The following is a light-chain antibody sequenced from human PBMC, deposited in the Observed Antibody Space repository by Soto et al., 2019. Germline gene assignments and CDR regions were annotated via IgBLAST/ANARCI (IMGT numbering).Light chain of an antibody. CDR2: EDT. V-gene: IGLV2-23*01. CDR1: SSDVGSYKF. Sequence: QSALTQPASVSGSPGQSITISCTGTSSDVGSYKFVSWYRQHPGKAPKLIIYEDTKRPSGVSNRFSASKSGNAASLTIFGLQAEDEADYYCCSYAGSITLLFGGGTKLTVL. J-gene: IGLJ3*02. CDR3: CSYAGSITLL.